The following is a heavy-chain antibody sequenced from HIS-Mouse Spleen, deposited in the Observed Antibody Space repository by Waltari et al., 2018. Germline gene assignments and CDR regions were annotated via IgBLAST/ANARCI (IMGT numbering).Heavy chain of an antibody. CDR2: IKKDGSEK. Sequence: EVQLVESGGGLVQPGGSLRLSCAASGFTFSSYWMSWVRQAPGKGLEWVANIKKDGSEKYYVDSVKGRFTISRDNAKNSLYLQMNRLRAEDTAVYYCAREPHYGGNSHFDYWGQGTLVTVSS. D-gene: IGHD4-17*01. V-gene: IGHV3-7*01. CDR3: AREPHYGGNSHFDY. J-gene: IGHJ4*02. CDR1: GFTFSSYW.